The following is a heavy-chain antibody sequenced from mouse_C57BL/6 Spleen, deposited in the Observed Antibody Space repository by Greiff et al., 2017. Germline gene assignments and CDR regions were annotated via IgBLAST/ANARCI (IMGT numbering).Heavy chain of an antibody. V-gene: IGHV1-69*01. Sequence: VQLQQPGAELVMPGASVKLSCKASGYTFTSYWMHWVKQRPGQGLEWIGEIDPSDSYTNYNQKFKGKSTLTVDKSSSTAYMQLSSLTSEDSAVYYCARGATVVVFDYWGQGATLTVSS. CDR3: ARGATVVVFDY. CDR2: IDPSDSYT. J-gene: IGHJ2*01. D-gene: IGHD1-1*01. CDR1: GYTFTSYW.